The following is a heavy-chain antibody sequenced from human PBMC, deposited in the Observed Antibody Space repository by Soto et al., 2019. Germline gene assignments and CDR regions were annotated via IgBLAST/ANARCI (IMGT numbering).Heavy chain of an antibody. CDR3: TRDKRAARAYLRQGPNYYYYGMDV. V-gene: IGHV3-49*03. D-gene: IGHD6-6*01. J-gene: IGHJ6*02. CDR2: IRSKAYGGTT. Sequence: RRLSCTASGFTFGDYAMSWFRQAPGKGLEWVGFIRSKAYGGTTEYAASVKGRFTISRDDSKSIAYLQMNSLKTEDTAVYYCTRDKRAARAYLRQGPNYYYYGMDVWGQGTTVTVSS. CDR1: GFTFGDYA.